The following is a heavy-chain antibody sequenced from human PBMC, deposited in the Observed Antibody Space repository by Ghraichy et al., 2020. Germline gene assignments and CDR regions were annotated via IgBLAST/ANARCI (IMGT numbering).Heavy chain of an antibody. Sequence: GESLNISCAASGFTFSSYSMNWVRQAPGKGLEWVSYISSSSSTIYYADSVKGRFTISRDNAKNSLYLQMNSLRDEDTAVYYCARDKKGTGKYYYYGMDVWGQGTTVTVSS. D-gene: IGHD1-14*01. CDR3: ARDKKGTGKYYYYGMDV. V-gene: IGHV3-48*02. CDR2: ISSSSSTI. J-gene: IGHJ6*02. CDR1: GFTFSSYS.